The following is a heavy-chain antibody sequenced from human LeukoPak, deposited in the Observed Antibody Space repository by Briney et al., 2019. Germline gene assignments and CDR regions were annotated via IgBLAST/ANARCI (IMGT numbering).Heavy chain of an antibody. CDR1: GFTFSSYW. CDR2: IKQDGSEK. D-gene: IGHD5-18*01. CDR3: ARPFSGYNYGSFDF. J-gene: IGHJ4*02. Sequence: PGGSLRLSCAASGFTFSSYWMSWVRQAPGKGLEWVANIKQDGSEKYYVDSVKGRFTISRDNAKNSLYLQMNSLRAEDTAVYYCARPFSGYNYGSFDFWGQGTLVTVSS. V-gene: IGHV3-7*01.